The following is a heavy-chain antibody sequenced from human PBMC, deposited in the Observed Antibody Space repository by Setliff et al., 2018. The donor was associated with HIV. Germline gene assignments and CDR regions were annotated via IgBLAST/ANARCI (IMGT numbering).Heavy chain of an antibody. J-gene: IGHJ4*02. CDR1: GGSISTGGYY. V-gene: IGHV4-31*03. D-gene: IGHD2-21*01. CDR3: ARASRWGSIPFDY. Sequence: SETLSLTCTVSGGSISTGGYYWSWIRQHPGKGLEWIGYVYNSGGTYYNPSLKSRITMSIDTSKNQFSLKLNSVTAADTAVYFCARASRWGSIPFDYWGQGTLVTVSS. CDR2: VYNSGGT.